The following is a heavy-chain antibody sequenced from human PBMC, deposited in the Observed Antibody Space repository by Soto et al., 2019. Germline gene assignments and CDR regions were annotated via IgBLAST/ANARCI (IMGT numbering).Heavy chain of an antibody. D-gene: IGHD5-12*01. V-gene: IGHV3-23*01. J-gene: IGHJ4*02. Sequence: GGALRLSCAASGFTLTNYAMSWVRQAPGKGLEWVSLIDASSGYTYYADSVKGRFTISRDNSKNTLYLQMNSLRAEDTAVYYCARGRDGYNSAPDYWGQGTLVTV. CDR3: ARGRDGYNSAPDY. CDR1: GFTLTNYA. CDR2: IDASSGYT.